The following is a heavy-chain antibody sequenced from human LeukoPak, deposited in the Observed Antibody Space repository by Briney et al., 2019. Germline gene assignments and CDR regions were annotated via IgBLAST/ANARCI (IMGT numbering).Heavy chain of an antibody. Sequence: GGSLRLSCAASGFSFSSYGMHWVRQAPGKGLEWVAFIRYDGSNKYYADSVKGRFTISRDNSKNTLYLQMNSLRAEDTAVYYCAKDGKRYCSGGSCYDFDYWGQGTLVTVSS. CDR2: IRYDGSNK. V-gene: IGHV3-30*02. CDR3: AKDGKRYCSGGSCYDFDY. CDR1: GFSFSSYG. J-gene: IGHJ4*02. D-gene: IGHD2-15*01.